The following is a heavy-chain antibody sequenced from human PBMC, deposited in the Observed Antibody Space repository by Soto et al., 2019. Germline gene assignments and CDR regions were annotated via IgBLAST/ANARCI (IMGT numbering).Heavy chain of an antibody. J-gene: IGHJ4*02. CDR2: VVPMFGTG. CDR1: GGSFRTYS. Sequence: QVQLVQSGAEVKKPGSSVKVSCKASGGSFRTYSVSWLRQAPGQGLEWMGGVVPMFGTGTYAQKFQARVTITADESTSTAFMELSSLTSDDTAIYYCARGHVSNGYYYSQLDYFDFWGQGTLVTVSS. V-gene: IGHV1-69*01. D-gene: IGHD3-22*01. CDR3: ARGHVSNGYYYSQLDYFDF.